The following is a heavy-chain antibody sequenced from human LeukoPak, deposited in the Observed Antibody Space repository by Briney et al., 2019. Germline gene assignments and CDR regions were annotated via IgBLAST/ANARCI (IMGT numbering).Heavy chain of an antibody. CDR3: EKEKYSSGFFDY. D-gene: IGHD6-19*01. CDR1: GFTFSTYA. Sequence: PGGSLRLSCAASGFTFSTYAMSWVRQAPGKGLEWVSAISGSGGSTYYADSVKGRFTISRDNSKNTLYLQMSSLRAEDTAVYYCEKEKYSSGFFDYWGQGTLVTVSS. CDR2: ISGSGGST. J-gene: IGHJ4*02. V-gene: IGHV3-23*01.